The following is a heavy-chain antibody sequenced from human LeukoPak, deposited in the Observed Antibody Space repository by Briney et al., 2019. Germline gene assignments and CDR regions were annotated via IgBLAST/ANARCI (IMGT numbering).Heavy chain of an antibody. CDR2: TYYRSKWYN. J-gene: IGHJ4*02. CDR3: TRAGSRYGDLDY. D-gene: IGHD6-13*01. CDR1: GDSVSSNSAA. V-gene: IGHV6-1*01. Sequence: SQTLSLTFAISGDSVSSNSAAWNWIRQSPSRGLEWLGRTYYRSKWYNDYAVSVKGRITIDPDTSKNQFSLQLNSVTPEDTAVYYCTRAGSRYGDLDYWGQGTLVTVSS.